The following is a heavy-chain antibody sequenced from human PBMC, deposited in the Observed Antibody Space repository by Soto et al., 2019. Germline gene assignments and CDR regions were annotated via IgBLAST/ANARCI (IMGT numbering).Heavy chain of an antibody. J-gene: IGHJ6*02. CDR1: GYTFTSYG. CDR3: AREVVTTPLWYYYYGMDV. V-gene: IGHV1-18*01. CDR2: ISAYNGNT. D-gene: IGHD2-21*02. Sequence: QVQLVQSGAEVKKPGASVKVSCKASGYTFTSYGISWVRQAPGQGLEWMGWISAYNGNTNYAQKLQGRVTMTTDTSTSTAYMELGSLRSDDTAVYYCAREVVTTPLWYYYYGMDVWGQGTTVTVSS.